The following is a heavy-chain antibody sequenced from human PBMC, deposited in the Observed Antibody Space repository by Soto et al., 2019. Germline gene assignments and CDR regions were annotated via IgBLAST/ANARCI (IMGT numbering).Heavy chain of an antibody. CDR3: ARDGSSYYDSSGYSPGPFDP. D-gene: IGHD3-22*01. V-gene: IGHV3-30-3*01. CDR2: ISYDGSNK. Sequence: GGSLRLSCAASGFTFSSYAMHWVRQAPGKGLEWVAVISYDGSNKYYADSVKGRFTISRDNSKNTLYLQMNSLRAEDTAVYYCARDGSSYYDSSGYSPGPFDPWGQGTLVTVSS. J-gene: IGHJ5*02. CDR1: GFTFSSYA.